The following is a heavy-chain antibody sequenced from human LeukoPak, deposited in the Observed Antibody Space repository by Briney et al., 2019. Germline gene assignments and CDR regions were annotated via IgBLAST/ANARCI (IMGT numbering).Heavy chain of an antibody. D-gene: IGHD3-22*01. CDR1: GITFSRYW. V-gene: IGHV3-23*01. Sequence: GGSLRLSCVDSGITFSRYWMSWVRQAPGKGLEWVSGISGSGDNTYYADSVKGRFTISRDNSKNTLYVQVNSLGTEDTAAYYCAKGSYYDSSGSFYFDYWGQGTLVTVSS. CDR3: AKGSYYDSSGSFYFDY. J-gene: IGHJ4*02. CDR2: ISGSGDNT.